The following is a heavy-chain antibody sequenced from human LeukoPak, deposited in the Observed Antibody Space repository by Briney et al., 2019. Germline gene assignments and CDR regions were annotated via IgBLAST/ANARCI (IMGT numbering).Heavy chain of an antibody. CDR2: ISTYHGNT. Sequence: ASVKVSCKASGYTFTTAGIGWVRQVPGQVLEWMGWISTYHGNTNYAQIFQDRVTLTTDTSTSTAYMELRRLRVDDTAVYYCARRPNHYDTSGYDYWGQGTLVTVSS. D-gene: IGHD3-22*01. J-gene: IGHJ4*02. V-gene: IGHV1-18*01. CDR1: GYTFTTAG. CDR3: ARRPNHYDTSGYDY.